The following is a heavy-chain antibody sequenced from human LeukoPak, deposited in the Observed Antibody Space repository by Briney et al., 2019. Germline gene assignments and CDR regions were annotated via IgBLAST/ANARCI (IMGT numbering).Heavy chain of an antibody. J-gene: IGHJ4*02. CDR3: AKDRETTASGTFDN. CDR2: ISEDGTKK. Sequence: GRSLRLSCAASGFSFSFYGTHCVRQAPGKGLEWVAVISEDGTKKNYAESVKGRFTISRDNSNNTLYLQMNSLRAEDTAVYYCAKDRETTASGTFDNWGQGTLVTVSS. D-gene: IGHD6-13*01. V-gene: IGHV3-30*18. CDR1: GFSFSFYG.